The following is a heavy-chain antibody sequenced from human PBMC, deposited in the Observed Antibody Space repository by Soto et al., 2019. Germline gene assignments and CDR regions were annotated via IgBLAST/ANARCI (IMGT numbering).Heavy chain of an antibody. CDR2: IYYSGST. V-gene: IGHV4-31*03. CDR3: ARVRFYSYGTYYFDY. Sequence: PSETLSLTCTVSGGYISSGGYYWSWIRQHPGKGLEWIGYIYYSGSTYYNPSLKSRVTISVDTSKNQFSLKLSSVTTADTAVYYCARVRFYSYGTYYFDYWGQGTLVTVSS. CDR1: GGYISSGGYY. J-gene: IGHJ4*02. D-gene: IGHD5-18*01.